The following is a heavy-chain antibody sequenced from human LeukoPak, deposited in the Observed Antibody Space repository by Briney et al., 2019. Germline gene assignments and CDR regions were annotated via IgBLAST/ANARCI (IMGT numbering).Heavy chain of an antibody. CDR3: AGEEVGVYVDIVATIRYTYFDY. J-gene: IGHJ4*02. Sequence: SVKVSCKASGGTFSSYAISWVRQAPGQGLEWVGRIIPIFGTANYAQKFQGRVTITTDESTSTAYMELSSLRSEDTAVYYCAGEEVGVYVDIVATIRYTYFDYWGQGTLVTVSS. CDR2: IIPIFGTA. V-gene: IGHV1-69*05. D-gene: IGHD5-12*01. CDR1: GGTFSSYA.